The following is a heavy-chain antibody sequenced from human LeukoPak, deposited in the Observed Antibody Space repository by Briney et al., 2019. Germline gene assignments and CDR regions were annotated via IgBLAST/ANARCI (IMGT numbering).Heavy chain of an antibody. Sequence: PGRSLRLSCAASGFTFDDYAMHWVRQAPGKGLEWVSGISWNSGSIGYADSVKGRFTISRDNAKNTLYLQMNSLRAEDTAVYYCAKCLFLERNSPFDYWGQGTLVTVSS. D-gene: IGHD3-3*01. CDR2: ISWNSGSI. V-gene: IGHV3-9*01. CDR3: AKCLFLERNSPFDY. CDR1: GFTFDDYA. J-gene: IGHJ4*02.